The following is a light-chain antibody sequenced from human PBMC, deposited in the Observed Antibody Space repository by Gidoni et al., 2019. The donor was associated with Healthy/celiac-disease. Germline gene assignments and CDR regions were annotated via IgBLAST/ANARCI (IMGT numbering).Light chain of an antibody. Sequence: AIRMTQSPSSFSASTGDRVTITCRASQGISSYLAWYQQKPGKAPKLLICAASTLQSGVPSRFSGSGAGTDFTLTIRCLQSEDFATYYCQQYYSYPLTFGGGTKVEIK. CDR3: QQYYSYPLT. J-gene: IGKJ4*01. CDR2: AAS. V-gene: IGKV1-8*01. CDR1: QGISSY.